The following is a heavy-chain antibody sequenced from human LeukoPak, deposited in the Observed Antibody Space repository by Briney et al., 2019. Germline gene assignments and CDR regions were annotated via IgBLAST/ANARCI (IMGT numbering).Heavy chain of an antibody. J-gene: IGHJ4*02. V-gene: IGHV4-30-2*01. CDR2: IYHSGST. CDR3: AREGGPYRPLDY. Sequence: PSQTLSLTCTVSGGSISSGGYSWSWVRQPPGKGLEWIGYIYHSGSTYYNPSLKSRVAISVDKSENHISLKLTSVTAADTAVYYCAREGGPYRPLDYSGQGTLVTVAS. CDR1: GGSISSGGYS.